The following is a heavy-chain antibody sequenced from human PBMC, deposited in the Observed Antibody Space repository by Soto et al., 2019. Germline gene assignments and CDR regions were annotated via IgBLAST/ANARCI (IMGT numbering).Heavy chain of an antibody. CDR2: ISGSGGST. CDR1: GFTFSSYA. D-gene: IGHD2-21*02. CDR3: AKTGGDYDVTDY. Sequence: EVQLLESGGGLVQPGGSLRLSCAASGFTFSSYAMSWFRQAPGKGLEWVSAISGSGGSTYYADSVKGRFTISRDNSKNTLYLQMNSLRAEDTAVYYCAKTGGDYDVTDYWGQGTLVTVSS. J-gene: IGHJ4*02. V-gene: IGHV3-23*01.